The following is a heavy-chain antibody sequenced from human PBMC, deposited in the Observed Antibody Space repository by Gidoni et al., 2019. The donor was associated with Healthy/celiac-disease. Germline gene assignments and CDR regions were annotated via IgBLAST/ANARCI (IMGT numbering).Heavy chain of an antibody. CDR1: GFTFSSYS. V-gene: IGHV3-21*01. J-gene: IGHJ6*03. Sequence: EVQLVESGGGLVKPGGSLRLSCAASGFTFSSYSMNWVRQAPGQGLEWVSSISSSSSYIYYADSVKGRFTISRDNAKNSLYLQMNSLRAEDTAVYYCARTWGGTYDFWSGYLYPSDHLGYYMDVWGKGTTVTVSS. CDR2: ISSSSSYI. CDR3: ARTWGGTYDFWSGYLYPSDHLGYYMDV. D-gene: IGHD3-3*01.